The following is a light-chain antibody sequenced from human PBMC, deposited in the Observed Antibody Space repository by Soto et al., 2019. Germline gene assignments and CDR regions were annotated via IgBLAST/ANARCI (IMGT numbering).Light chain of an antibody. CDR3: QQYGSSSFT. CDR1: QSVSSSY. J-gene: IGKJ1*01. CDR2: AAS. V-gene: IGKV3-20*01. Sequence: EIVLTQSPGTLYSSPGERATLSCRASQSVSSSYFAWYQQKPGQAPRLLIYAASSRASGFPDRFSGSGSGTDFTLTIISLEPEDLGGYYCQQYGSSSFTFGQGTRVDI.